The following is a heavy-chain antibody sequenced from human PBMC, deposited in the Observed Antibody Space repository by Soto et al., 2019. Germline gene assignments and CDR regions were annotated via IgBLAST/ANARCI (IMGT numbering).Heavy chain of an antibody. CDR2: ISGGGGST. CDR3: AKESASNSGYFQH. CDR1: GFTFSTYA. D-gene: IGHD1-1*01. J-gene: IGHJ1*01. V-gene: IGHV3-23*01. Sequence: GGSLRLSCAASGFTFSTYAMGWVRQSPGKGLEWVSAISGGGGSTYYADSVKGRFTISRDNSKNTLYLQMNSLRAEDTAVYYCAKESASNSGYFQHWGPGTLVTV.